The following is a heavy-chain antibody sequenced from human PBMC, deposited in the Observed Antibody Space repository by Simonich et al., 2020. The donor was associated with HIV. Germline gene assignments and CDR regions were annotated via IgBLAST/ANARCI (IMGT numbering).Heavy chain of an antibody. CDR1: GFILSYYW. J-gene: IGHJ6*02. D-gene: IGHD3-16*02. CDR2: IKQDGSEK. CDR3: ARDGDLDYDYIWGNYRSDYYGMDV. V-gene: IGHV3-7*01. Sequence: GESGGGLVQPGESLRLSCEASGFILSYYWMSWVRQAPGKGLEWVANIKQDGSEKNYVDSVKGRFTISRDNAKNSLYLQMNSLRAEDTAVYYCARDGDLDYDYIWGNYRSDYYGMDVWGQGTTVTVSS.